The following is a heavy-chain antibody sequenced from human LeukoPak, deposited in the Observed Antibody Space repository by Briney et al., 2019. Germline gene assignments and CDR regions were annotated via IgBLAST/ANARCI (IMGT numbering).Heavy chain of an antibody. Sequence: ASVKVSCKASGDTFSSYAINWVRQAPGQGLEWMGGIIPIFGTASYAQKFQGRVTITTDESTSTAYMELSSLRSEDTAVYYCARGPTIFGAGSYYYYMDVWGKGTTVTVSS. CDR1: GDTFSSYA. CDR3: ARGPTIFGAGSYYYYMDV. D-gene: IGHD3-3*01. J-gene: IGHJ6*03. CDR2: IIPIFGTA. V-gene: IGHV1-69*05.